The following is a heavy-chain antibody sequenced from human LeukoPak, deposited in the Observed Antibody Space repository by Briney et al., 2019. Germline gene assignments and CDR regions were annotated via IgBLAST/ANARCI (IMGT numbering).Heavy chain of an antibody. CDR3: AKDSYYYDSSGYPFVAFDI. CDR2: ISGSGGST. D-gene: IGHD3-22*01. CDR1: GFTFDDYG. Sequence: GGSLRLSCAASGFTFDDYGMSWVRQAPGKGLEWVSAISGSGGSTYYADSVKGRFTISRDNSKNTLYLQMNSLRAEDTAVYYCAKDSYYYDSSGYPFVAFDIWGQGTMVTVSS. J-gene: IGHJ3*02. V-gene: IGHV3-23*01.